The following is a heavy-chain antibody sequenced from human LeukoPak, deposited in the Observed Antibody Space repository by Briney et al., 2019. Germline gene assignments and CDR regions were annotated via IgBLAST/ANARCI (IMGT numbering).Heavy chain of an antibody. CDR3: ARATRGITGTTSDY. Sequence: ASVKVSCKASGYTFTGYYMHWVRQAPGQGLEWMGRINPNSGGTNYAQKFQGRVTMTRDASISTAYMELSRLRSDDTAVYYCARATRGITGTTSDYWGQGTLVTVSS. CDR1: GYTFTGYY. J-gene: IGHJ4*02. D-gene: IGHD1-20*01. CDR2: INPNSGGT. V-gene: IGHV1-2*06.